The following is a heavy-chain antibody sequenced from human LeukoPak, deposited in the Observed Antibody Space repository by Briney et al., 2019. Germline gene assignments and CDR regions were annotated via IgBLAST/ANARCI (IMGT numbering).Heavy chain of an antibody. CDR2: IYHSGST. CDR3: ARGKTYSSP. Sequence: SETLSLPCTVSGYSLSSGYYWGWIRQPPGKGLGWIGSIYHSGSTYYNPSLKSRVTISIDTSKNQFSLKLRSVTAADTAVYYCARGKTYSSPWGQGTLVTVSS. CDR1: GYSLSSGYY. D-gene: IGHD6-19*01. V-gene: IGHV4-38-2*02. J-gene: IGHJ5*02.